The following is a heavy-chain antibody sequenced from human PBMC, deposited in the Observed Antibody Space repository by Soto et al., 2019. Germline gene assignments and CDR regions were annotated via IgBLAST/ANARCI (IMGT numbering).Heavy chain of an antibody. Sequence: GGSLRLSCAASGFTFNIYAMSWVRQAPGKGLEWVSAMSAGGGSTYYADSVKGRFTISRDNSKNTLYLQMNSLRAEDTDVYYCVRRQSFSSGRYYFDYWSQGTLVTVSS. CDR3: VRRQSFSSGRYYFDY. CDR2: MSAGGGST. CDR1: GFTFNIYA. V-gene: IGHV3-23*01. D-gene: IGHD6-19*01. J-gene: IGHJ4*02.